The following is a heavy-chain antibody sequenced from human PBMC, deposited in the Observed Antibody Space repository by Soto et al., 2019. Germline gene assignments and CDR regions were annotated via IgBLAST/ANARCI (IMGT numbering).Heavy chain of an antibody. CDR3: ARMRWLAEGNYMDV. V-gene: IGHV4-59*12. J-gene: IGHJ6*03. CDR2: VHHSGRT. Sequence: QVELQESGPGLVQASETLSLTCTVSGGTIDDSYWTWVRHVPGRGLEWLGFVHHSGRTSYNPSLDSRVTISLDKSNNQFSLRLTSMTAADTAVYFCARMRWLAEGNYMDVWGKGPTVTVSS. D-gene: IGHD5-12*01. CDR1: GGTIDDSY.